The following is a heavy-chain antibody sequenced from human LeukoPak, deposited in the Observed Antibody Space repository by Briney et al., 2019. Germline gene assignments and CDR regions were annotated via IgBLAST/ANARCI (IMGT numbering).Heavy chain of an antibody. V-gene: IGHV3-43*02. Sequence: GALRLSCAASGFTIGPYAMYWVRQGPGRGLEWVSVIKADGSGTFYADSVRGRFTTSRDNSKNSLYLQMNSLTSEDTALYYCPAWAFYYNLDVWGQGTTVIVSS. D-gene: IGHD3-3*01. J-gene: IGHJ6*02. CDR3: PAWAFYYNLDV. CDR2: IKADGSGT. CDR1: GFTIGPYA.